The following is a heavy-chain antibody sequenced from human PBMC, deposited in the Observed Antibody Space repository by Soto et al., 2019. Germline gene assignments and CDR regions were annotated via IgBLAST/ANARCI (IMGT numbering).Heavy chain of an antibody. V-gene: IGHV4-31*03. CDR3: ARVQLERGYYYYYMDV. D-gene: IGHD1-1*01. Sequence: SETLSLTCTVSGGSISSGGYYWSWIRQHPGKGLEWIGYIYYSGSTYYNPSLKSRVTISVDTSKNQFSLKLSSVTAADTAVYYCARVQLERGYYYYYMDVWGKGTTVTVSS. J-gene: IGHJ6*03. CDR1: GGSISSGGYY. CDR2: IYYSGST.